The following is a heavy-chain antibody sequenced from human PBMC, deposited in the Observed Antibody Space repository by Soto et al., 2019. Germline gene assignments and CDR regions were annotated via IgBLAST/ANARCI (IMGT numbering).Heavy chain of an antibody. V-gene: IGHV3-53*01. CDR1: GFTVSSNY. J-gene: IGHJ4*02. CDR3: ARSRDSSGYYYGAYFDY. D-gene: IGHD3-22*01. Sequence: EVQLVESGGGLIQPGGSLRLSCAASGFTVSSNYMSWVRQAPGKGLEWVSVIYSGGSTYYADSVKGRFTISRDNSKNTLYLQMNSLRAEDTAVYYCARSRDSSGYYYGAYFDYWGQGTLVTVSS. CDR2: IYSGGST.